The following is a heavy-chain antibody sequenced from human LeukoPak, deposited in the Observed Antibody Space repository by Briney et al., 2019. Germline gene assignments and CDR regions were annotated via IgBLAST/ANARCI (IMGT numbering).Heavy chain of an antibody. Sequence: ASVKVSCKASNYTFIRYGITWVRQAPGQGLEWLAWISPYNGNTKYAQKFQGRVTMTTDTSTSTAYMELSSLRSEDTAVYYCARSKTRITMVRGADFDYWGQGTLVTVSS. CDR1: NYTFIRYG. J-gene: IGHJ4*02. CDR2: ISPYNGNT. V-gene: IGHV1-18*01. D-gene: IGHD3-10*01. CDR3: ARSKTRITMVRGADFDY.